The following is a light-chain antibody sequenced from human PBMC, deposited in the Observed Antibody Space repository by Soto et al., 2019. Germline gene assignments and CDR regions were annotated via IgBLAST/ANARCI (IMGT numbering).Light chain of an antibody. CDR1: QAISNS. CDR3: QQLKSYPLT. V-gene: IGKV1-9*01. J-gene: IGKJ4*01. Sequence: DIQLTQSPSSLSASVGDRVTLTCRASQAISNSLAWYQQTPWKAPKLLLYTASTLQSGVPSRFSGSGSGTEFTLTISSLQPEDFATYYCQQLKSYPLTFGGGAKVEIK. CDR2: TAS.